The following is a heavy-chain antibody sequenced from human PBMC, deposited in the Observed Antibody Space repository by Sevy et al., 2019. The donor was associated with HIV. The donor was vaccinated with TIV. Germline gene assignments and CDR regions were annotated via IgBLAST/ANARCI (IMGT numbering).Heavy chain of an antibody. D-gene: IGHD2-15*01. CDR3: ARDASPYCSGGRCYFDAFDI. J-gene: IGHJ3*02. V-gene: IGHV3-48*01. CDR1: GFTFSSYT. Sequence: GGSLRLSCAASGFTFSSYTMNWVRQAPWKGLEWVSYISTTSIITYYADSVRGRFTISRDNAKNSLYLQMNSLRAEDTAVYYCARDASPYCSGGRCYFDAFDIWGQGTMVTVSS. CDR2: ISTTSIIT.